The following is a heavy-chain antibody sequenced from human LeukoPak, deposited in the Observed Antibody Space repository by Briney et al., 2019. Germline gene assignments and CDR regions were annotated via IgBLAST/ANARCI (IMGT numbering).Heavy chain of an antibody. CDR3: ARLNYDFWSGVWEGYYMDV. V-gene: IGHV3-7*01. CDR1: GFTFSSYW. D-gene: IGHD3-3*01. J-gene: IGHJ6*03. CDR2: IREDGSEK. Sequence: GGSLRLSCAASGFTFSSYWMTWVRQAPGKGLEWVANIREDGSEKYYVDSVKGRFTVSRDNAKNSLYLQVDSLRAEDTAVYYCARLNYDFWSGVWEGYYMDVWGKGTTVTVSS.